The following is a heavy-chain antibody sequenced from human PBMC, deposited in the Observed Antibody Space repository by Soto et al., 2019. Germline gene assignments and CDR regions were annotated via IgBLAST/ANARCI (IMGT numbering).Heavy chain of an antibody. J-gene: IGHJ6*03. CDR2: ISSSSSTI. D-gene: IGHD6-6*01. CDR3: ARGRRIHPQLVRPYYYYYMDV. Sequence: GGSLRLSCAASGFTFSSYSMNWVRQAPGKGLEWVSYISSSSSTIYYADSVKGRFTISRDNAKNSLYLQMNSLRAEDTAVYYCARGRRIHPQLVRPYYYYYMDVWGKGTTVTVSS. V-gene: IGHV3-48*01. CDR1: GFTFSSYS.